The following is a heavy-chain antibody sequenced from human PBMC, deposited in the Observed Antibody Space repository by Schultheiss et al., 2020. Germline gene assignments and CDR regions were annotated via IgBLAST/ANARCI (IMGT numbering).Heavy chain of an antibody. CDR2: ISGSGGST. CDR1: GFTFSSYA. V-gene: IGHV3-23*01. Sequence: GESLKISCAASGFTFSSYAMSWVRQAPGKGLEWVSAISGSGGSTYYAGSVKGRFTISRDNSKNTLYLQMNSLRAEDTAVYYCARVGQRGRYSWGQGTLVTVSS. D-gene: IGHD5-18*01. J-gene: IGHJ4*02. CDR3: ARVGQRGRYS.